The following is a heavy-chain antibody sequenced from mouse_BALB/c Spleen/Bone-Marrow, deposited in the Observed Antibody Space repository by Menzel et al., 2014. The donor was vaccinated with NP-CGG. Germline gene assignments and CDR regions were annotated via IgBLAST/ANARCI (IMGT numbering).Heavy chain of an antibody. D-gene: IGHD1-1*01. Sequence: VQLVESGPELVKPGASVRISCKASGYTFXSYYIHWVKQRPGQGLEWIGWIYPGNVNTKYNEKFKGKATLTADKSSSTAYMQLSSLTSEDSAVYFCARYGSSYYFDYWSQGTTLTVSS. CDR1: GYTFXSYY. CDR2: IYPGNVNT. J-gene: IGHJ2*01. V-gene: IGHV1S56*01. CDR3: ARYGSSYYFDY.